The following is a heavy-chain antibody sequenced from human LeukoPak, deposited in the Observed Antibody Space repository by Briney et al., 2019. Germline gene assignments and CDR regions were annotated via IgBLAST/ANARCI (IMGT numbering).Heavy chain of an antibody. J-gene: IGHJ4*02. D-gene: IGHD1-26*01. V-gene: IGHV3-21*04. CDR1: GFTFSSYS. CDR2: ISSSSSYI. CDR3: AKDVGGPPLTGGFDY. Sequence: GGSVTLSCAASGFTFSSYSMKWVRQAPGKGLEWVLSISSSSSYIYHADSVKGRFTISRDNAKNSLYLQMNSLRAEDTAVYYCAKDVGGPPLTGGFDYWGQGTLVTVSS.